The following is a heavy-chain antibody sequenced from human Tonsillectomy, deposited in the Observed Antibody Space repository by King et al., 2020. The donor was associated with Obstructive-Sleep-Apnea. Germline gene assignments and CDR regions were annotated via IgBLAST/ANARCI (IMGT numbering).Heavy chain of an antibody. D-gene: IGHD3-16*01. Sequence: DVQLVESGGDLIQPGGSLRLSCAASGFNFRNFHMSWVRQAPGKGLEWVSLITCPTASTYYADSVKGRFIISKDNSKNTVYLQMNSLRVEDTAIYYCAKAGAVTFGGDAIHSWGRGTLVTVSS. CDR2: ITCPTAST. V-gene: IGHV3-23*04. J-gene: IGHJ4*02. CDR1: GFNFRNFH. CDR3: AKAGAVTFGGDAIHS.